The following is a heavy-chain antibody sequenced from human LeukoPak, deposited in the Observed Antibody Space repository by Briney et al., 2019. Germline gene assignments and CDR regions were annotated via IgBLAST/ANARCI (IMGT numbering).Heavy chain of an antibody. V-gene: IGHV3-23*01. D-gene: IGHD6-13*01. CDR3: AKGIAAAASYYFEY. CDR1: GFTFNRYA. J-gene: IGHJ4*02. CDR2: ISCGGGSL. Sequence: GGSLRLSCAASGFTFNRYALSWVRQAPGKGLEWVSDISCGGGSLFYADSVKGRFTSSRDNSKNTLYWQSKRLRAEDTAVYLCAKGIAAAASYYFEYWGQGTLVTVSS.